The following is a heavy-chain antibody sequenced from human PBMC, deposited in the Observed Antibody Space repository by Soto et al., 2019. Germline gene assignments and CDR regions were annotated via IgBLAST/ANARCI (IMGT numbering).Heavy chain of an antibody. V-gene: IGHV4-34*01. D-gene: IGHD5-12*01. CDR1: GGSLSGYY. CDR3: ARGQEGVVATH. Sequence: QVQLQQWGAGLLKPSETLSLNCAVNGGSLSGYYWSWIRQPPGKGLEWIGEIKDGGRTNYSPALKNRATITSDTSNSQFSLRLYSVTAADTGVYYCARGQEGVVATHWDQGTLVTVSS. J-gene: IGHJ4*02. CDR2: IKDGGRT.